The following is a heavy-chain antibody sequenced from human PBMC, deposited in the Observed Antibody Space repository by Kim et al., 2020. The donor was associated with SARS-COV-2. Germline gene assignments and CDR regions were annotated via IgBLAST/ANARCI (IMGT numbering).Heavy chain of an antibody. CDR1: GYSFTSYW. Sequence: GESLQISCKGSGYSFTSYWISWVRQMPGKGLEWMGRIDPSDSYTNYSPSFQGHVTISADKSISTAYLQWSSLKASDTAMYYCARHWREAPYRDGMDVWGQGTTVTVSS. CDR3: ARHWREAPYRDGMDV. D-gene: IGHD1-1*01. V-gene: IGHV5-10-1*01. J-gene: IGHJ6*02. CDR2: IDPSDSYT.